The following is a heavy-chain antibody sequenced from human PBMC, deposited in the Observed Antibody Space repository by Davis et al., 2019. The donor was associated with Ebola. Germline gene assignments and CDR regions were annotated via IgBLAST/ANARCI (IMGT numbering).Heavy chain of an antibody. J-gene: IGHJ4*02. V-gene: IGHV3-21*01. Sequence: GESLKISCAASGFTVSSNYMNWVRQAPGKGLEWVSSISSSSSYIYYADSVKGRFTISRDNAKNSLYLQMNSLRAEDTAVYYCARGTTPGSGSPGWGQGTLVTVSS. CDR1: GFTVSSNY. D-gene: IGHD6-19*01. CDR2: ISSSSSYI. CDR3: ARGTTPGSGSPG.